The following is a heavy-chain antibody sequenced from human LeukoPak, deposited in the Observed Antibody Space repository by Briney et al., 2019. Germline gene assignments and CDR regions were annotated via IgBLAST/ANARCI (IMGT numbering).Heavy chain of an antibody. CDR3: AAETSGTTGTTADP. Sequence: SVKVSCKASGFTFTSSAMQWVRQARGQRLEWIGWIVVGSGNTNYAQKFQERVTITRDMSTSTAYMELSSLRSEDTAVYYCAAETSGTTGTTADPWGQGTLVTVSS. D-gene: IGHD1-1*01. CDR2: IVVGSGNT. CDR1: GFTFTSSA. J-gene: IGHJ5*02. V-gene: IGHV1-58*02.